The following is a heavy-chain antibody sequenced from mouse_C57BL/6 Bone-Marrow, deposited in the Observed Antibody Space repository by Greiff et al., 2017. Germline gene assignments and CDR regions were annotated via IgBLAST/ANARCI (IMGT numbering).Heavy chain of an antibody. J-gene: IGHJ2*01. Sequence: EVQLVESGPGLVKPSQSLSLTCSVTGYSITSGYYWNWIRQFPGNKLEWMGYISYDGSNNYNPSLKNRISITRDTSKNQFFLKLNSVTTEDTATYYCASLIYYYGSSYFDYWGQGTTLTVSS. D-gene: IGHD1-1*01. CDR2: ISYDGSN. CDR3: ASLIYYYGSSYFDY. CDR1: GYSITSGYY. V-gene: IGHV3-6*01.